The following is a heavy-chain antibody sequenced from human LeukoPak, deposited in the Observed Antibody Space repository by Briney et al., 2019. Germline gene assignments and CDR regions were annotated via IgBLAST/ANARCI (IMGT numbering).Heavy chain of an antibody. CDR3: ARVIAADAFTFDY. CDR1: GGSISSYY. D-gene: IGHD6-13*01. V-gene: IGHV4-59*01. J-gene: IGHJ4*02. CDR2: IYYSGST. Sequence: SETLSLTCTVSGGSISSYYWSWIRQPPGKGLEWIGYIYYSGSTNYNPSLKSRVTISVDTSKNQFSLKLSSVTAADTAVYYCARVIAADAFTFDYWGQGTLVTVSS.